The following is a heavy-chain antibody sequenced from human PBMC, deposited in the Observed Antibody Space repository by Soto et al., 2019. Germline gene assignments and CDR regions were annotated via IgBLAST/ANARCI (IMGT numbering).Heavy chain of an antibody. Sequence: GGSLRLSCAASGFTFSSYRMSWVRQAPGKGLEWISYISSISSTIYYADSVKGRFTISRDNGKNSLYLQMNSLRDEDTAVYYCARGEPYGSGCYYPTWFDPWGHGTLVTVSS. D-gene: IGHD3-10*01. CDR3: ARGEPYGSGCYYPTWFDP. V-gene: IGHV3-48*02. CDR2: ISSISSTI. J-gene: IGHJ5*02. CDR1: GFTFSSYR.